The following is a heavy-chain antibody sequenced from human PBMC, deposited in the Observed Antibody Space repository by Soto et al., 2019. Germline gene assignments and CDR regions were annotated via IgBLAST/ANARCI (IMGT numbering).Heavy chain of an antibody. CDR1: GYTFTSYD. CDR2: INPNSGGT. J-gene: IGHJ4*02. D-gene: IGHD1-1*01. Sequence: EASVKVSCKASGYTFTSYDINWVRQAPGQGLEWMGWINPNSGGTNYAQKFQGWVTMSRDTSISTAYMELSRLRSDDTAVYYCARGHGIRKLVYWGQGTLVTVSS. CDR3: ARGHGIRKLVY. V-gene: IGHV1-2*04.